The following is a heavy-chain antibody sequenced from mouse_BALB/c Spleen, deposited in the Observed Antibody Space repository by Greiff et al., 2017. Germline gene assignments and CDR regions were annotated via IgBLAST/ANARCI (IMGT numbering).Heavy chain of an antibody. CDR2: IYPGGGYT. J-gene: IGHJ2*01. CDR3: ARRDGSGYVDY. CDR1: GYTFTNYW. V-gene: IGHV1-63*02. Sequence: LQESGAELVRPGTSVKISCKASGYTFTNYWLGWVKQRPGHGLEWIGDIYPGGGYTNYNEKFKGKATLTADTSSSTAYMQLSSLTSEDSAVYFCARRDGSGYVDYWGQGTTLTVSS. D-gene: IGHD1-1*01.